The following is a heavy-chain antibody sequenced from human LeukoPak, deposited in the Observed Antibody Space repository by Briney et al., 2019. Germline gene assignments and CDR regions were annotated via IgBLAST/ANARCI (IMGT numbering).Heavy chain of an antibody. V-gene: IGHV3-20*04. D-gene: IGHD3-10*01. CDR3: ARSLGGLLWFGELFSYFDY. Sequence: PGGSLRLSCAASGFTFDDYGMSWVRQAPGKGLEWVSGINWNGGSIGYADSVKGQFTISRDNAKNSLYLQMNSLRAEDTALYYCARSLGGLLWFGELFSYFDYWGQGTLVTVSS. CDR1: GFTFDDYG. J-gene: IGHJ4*02. CDR2: INWNGGSI.